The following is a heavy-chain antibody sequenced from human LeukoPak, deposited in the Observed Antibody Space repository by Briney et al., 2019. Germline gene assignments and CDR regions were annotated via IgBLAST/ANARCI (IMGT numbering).Heavy chain of an antibody. CDR1: GGSISGDNYF. D-gene: IGHD1-26*01. CDR3: ARAVSGWEWELFDY. V-gene: IGHV4-61*02. Sequence: PSETLSLTCTVSGGSISGDNYFWGWIRQPAGKGLEWIGSIYTSGSTNYNPPLKSRVTISVDTSKNQFSLKLSSVTAAATAVYYCARAVSGWEWELFDYWGQGTLVTVSS. CDR2: IYTSGST. J-gene: IGHJ4*02.